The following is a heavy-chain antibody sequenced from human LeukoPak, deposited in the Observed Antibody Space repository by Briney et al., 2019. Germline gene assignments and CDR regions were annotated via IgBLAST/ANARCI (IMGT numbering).Heavy chain of an antibody. J-gene: IGHJ3*02. Sequence: GGSLRLSCAASGFTFSSYAMSWVRQAPGKGLEWVAVIWYDGSNKYYADSVKGRFTISRDNSKNTLFLQMNNLRAEDTAVYYCVRASGPFDIWGQGTMVTVSS. D-gene: IGHD3-10*01. CDR3: VRASGPFDI. CDR2: IWYDGSNK. V-gene: IGHV3-33*08. CDR1: GFTFSSYA.